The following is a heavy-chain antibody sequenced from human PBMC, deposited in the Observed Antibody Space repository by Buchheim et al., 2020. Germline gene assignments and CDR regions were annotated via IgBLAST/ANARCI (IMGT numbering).Heavy chain of an antibody. D-gene: IGHD3-3*01. Sequence: QVQLVESGGGVVQPGRSLRLSCAASGFTFSSYGMHWVRQAPGKGLEWVAVISYDGSNKYYADSVKGRFTISRDNSKNTLYLQMNSLRAEDTAAYYCAKESTTGYDFWNGYYWDGSYGMDVWGQGTT. V-gene: IGHV3-30*18. CDR1: GFTFSSYG. CDR2: ISYDGSNK. CDR3: AKESTTGYDFWNGYYWDGSYGMDV. J-gene: IGHJ6*02.